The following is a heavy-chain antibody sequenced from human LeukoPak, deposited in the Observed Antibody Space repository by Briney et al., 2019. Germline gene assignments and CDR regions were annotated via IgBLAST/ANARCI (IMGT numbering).Heavy chain of an antibody. CDR2: ISPSGGST. CDR3: ASLVAGTYYYYYGMDV. Sequence: ASVKVSCKASGYTFTSYYMHWVRQAPGQGLEWMGIISPSGGSTSYAQKFQGRVTMTRDTSTSTVYMELSSLRSEDTAVYYCASLVAGTYYYYYGMDVWGQGTAVTVSS. CDR1: GYTFTSYY. V-gene: IGHV1-46*01. J-gene: IGHJ6*02. D-gene: IGHD6-19*01.